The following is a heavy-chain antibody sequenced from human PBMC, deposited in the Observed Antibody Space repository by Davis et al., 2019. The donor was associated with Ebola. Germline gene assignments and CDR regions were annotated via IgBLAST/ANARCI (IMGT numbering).Heavy chain of an antibody. V-gene: IGHV4-39*01. CDR2: IYYSGST. J-gene: IGHJ6*02. CDR1: GFTFSSYAMH. CDR3: AREVYYYGMDV. Sequence: GSLRLSCSASGFTFSSYAMHWVRQPPGKGLEWIGSIYYSGSTYYNPSLKSRVTISVDTSKNQFSLKLSSVTAADTAVYYCAREVYYYGMDVWGQGTTVTVSS.